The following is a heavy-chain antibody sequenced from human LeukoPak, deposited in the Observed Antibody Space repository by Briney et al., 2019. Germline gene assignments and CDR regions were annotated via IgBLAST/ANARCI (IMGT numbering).Heavy chain of an antibody. D-gene: IGHD2-2*01. CDR3: ARSLRSKVPAAMVIGY. Sequence: PSEALSLTCTVSGGSNSSCYWSWIRQRPGKGLEWIGYIYYSGSTNYNPSLKSRVTISVDTSKNQFSLKLSSVTAADTAVYYCARSLRSKVPAAMVIGYWGQGTLVTVSS. CDR1: GGSNSSCY. J-gene: IGHJ4*02. CDR2: IYYSGST. V-gene: IGHV4-59*01.